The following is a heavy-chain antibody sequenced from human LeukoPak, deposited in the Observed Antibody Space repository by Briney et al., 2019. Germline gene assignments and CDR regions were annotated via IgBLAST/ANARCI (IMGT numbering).Heavy chain of an antibody. V-gene: IGHV5-51*01. CDR2: IYPGDSDT. CDR1: GYSFTSYW. J-gene: IGHJ6*02. D-gene: IGHD6-13*01. Sequence: GESLKISCKGSGYSFTSYWIGWVRQMPGKGLEWMGIIYPGDSDTRYSPSFQGQVTISADKSISTAYLQWSSLKASDTAMYYCARVSLAAAGTFYYYYGMDVWGQGTTVTVSS. CDR3: ARVSLAAAGTFYYYYGMDV.